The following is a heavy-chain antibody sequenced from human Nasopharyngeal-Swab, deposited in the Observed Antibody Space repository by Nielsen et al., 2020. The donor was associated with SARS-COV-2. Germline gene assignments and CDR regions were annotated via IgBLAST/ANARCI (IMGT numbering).Heavy chain of an antibody. V-gene: IGHV3-20*01. Sequence: GESLQISCAASGFTFDDYGMSWVRQAPGKGLEWVSGINWNGGSTGYADSVKGRFTISRDNAKNSLYLQMNSLRAEDTALYHCARGTRYDFWSGYSFYYYYGMDVWGQGTTVTVSS. CDR3: ARGTRYDFWSGYSFYYYYGMDV. CDR1: GFTFDDYG. J-gene: IGHJ6*02. D-gene: IGHD3-3*01. CDR2: INWNGGST.